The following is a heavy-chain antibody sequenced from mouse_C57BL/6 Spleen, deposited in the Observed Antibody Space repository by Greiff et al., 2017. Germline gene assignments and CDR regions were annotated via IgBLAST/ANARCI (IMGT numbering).Heavy chain of an antibody. CDR3: ARGGVTTRNYAMDY. J-gene: IGHJ4*01. V-gene: IGHV1-54*01. CDR1: GYAFTNYL. Sequence: VQLQQSGAELVRPGTSVKVSCKASGYAFTNYLIEWVKQRPGQGLAWIGVINPGSGGTNYNEKFKGKATLTADKSSSTAYMQLSSLTSDDSAVYFCARGGVTTRNYAMDYWGQGTSVTVSS. D-gene: IGHD2-2*01. CDR2: INPGSGGT.